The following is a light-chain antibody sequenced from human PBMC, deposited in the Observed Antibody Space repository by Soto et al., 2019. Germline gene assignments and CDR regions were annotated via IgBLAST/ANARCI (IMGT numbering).Light chain of an antibody. V-gene: IGKV1-5*01. CDR1: QSISSW. J-gene: IGKJ2*01. CDR2: DAS. CDR3: QQYSSDLYT. Sequence: DIQMSQSPSTLSASVADRVTITCRASQSISSWLAWYQQKPGKAPKLLIYDASSLESGVPSRFSGSGSGTEFTLTISSLQPDDFATYYCQQYSSDLYTFGQGTKVDIK.